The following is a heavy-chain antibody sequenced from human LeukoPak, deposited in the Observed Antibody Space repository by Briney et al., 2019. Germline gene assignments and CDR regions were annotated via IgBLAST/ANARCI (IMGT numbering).Heavy chain of an antibody. CDR3: ARGPYYDILTGSGAFDI. D-gene: IGHD3-9*01. CDR1: GGSISYFY. J-gene: IGHJ3*02. V-gene: IGHV4-4*07. Sequence: SETLSLTCTVSGGSISYFYWSWIRQPAGKGLEWIGRIYTSGSTNYNPSLKSRVTISVDTSKNQFSLKLSSVTAADTAVYYCARGPYYDILTGSGAFDIWGQGTMVTVSS. CDR2: IYTSGST.